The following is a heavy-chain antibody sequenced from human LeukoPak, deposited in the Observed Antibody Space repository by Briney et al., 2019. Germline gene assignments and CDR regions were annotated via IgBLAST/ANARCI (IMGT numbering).Heavy chain of an antibody. V-gene: IGHV3-23*01. J-gene: IGHJ4*02. CDR1: GFTFSTYA. CDR2: ISATGGRT. Sequence: GGSLRLSCAASGFTFSTYAMSWVRQAPGKGLEWVSTISATGGRTYYADSVKGLFTISRDNSKNTLHVQMNSLRAEDTAVYYCAKHNQWSVVDCFGYWGQGTLVTVSS. CDR3: AKHNQWSVVDCFGY. D-gene: IGHD2-15*01.